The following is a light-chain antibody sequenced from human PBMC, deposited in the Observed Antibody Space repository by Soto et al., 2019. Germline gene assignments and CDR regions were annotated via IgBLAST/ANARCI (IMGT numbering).Light chain of an antibody. CDR2: DAS. CDR1: QSVSSY. V-gene: IGKV3-15*01. CDR3: LQYSTWPPLYT. Sequence: EIVRTQSPATLSVALGERVTLSCRASQSVSSYLAWYQQKPGQAPRLLISDASTRSTDFPDRFSGSGSGTDFTLTISSLQSSYLAVDYCLQYSTWPPLYTFGQGTKLEIK. J-gene: IGKJ2*01.